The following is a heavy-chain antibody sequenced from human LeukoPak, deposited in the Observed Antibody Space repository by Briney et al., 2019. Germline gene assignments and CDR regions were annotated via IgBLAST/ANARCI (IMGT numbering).Heavy chain of an antibody. Sequence: PGRSLRLSCAASGFTFDNYAMHWVRQAPGKGLEWVSGISWNSGSIGYADSVKGRFTISRDNAKNSLYLQMNSLRAEDTALYYCAKDKVPNSVWQLVFQYWGQGTLVTVSS. CDR1: GFTFDNYA. CDR3: AKDKVPNSVWQLVFQY. D-gene: IGHD6-13*01. V-gene: IGHV3-9*01. CDR2: ISWNSGSI. J-gene: IGHJ1*01.